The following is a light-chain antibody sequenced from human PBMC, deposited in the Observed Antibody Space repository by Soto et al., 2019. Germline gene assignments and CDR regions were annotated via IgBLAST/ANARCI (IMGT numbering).Light chain of an antibody. CDR1: QSVSSY. V-gene: IGKV3-15*01. CDR2: DAS. CDR3: QQYNNWPQT. J-gene: IGKJ1*01. Sequence: EIVLTQSPATLSLSPGERATLSCRASQSVSSYLAWYQQKPRQAPRLLIYDASTRATGIPARFSGSGSGTEFTLTISSLQSEDFAVYYCQQYNNWPQTFGQGTKVDIK.